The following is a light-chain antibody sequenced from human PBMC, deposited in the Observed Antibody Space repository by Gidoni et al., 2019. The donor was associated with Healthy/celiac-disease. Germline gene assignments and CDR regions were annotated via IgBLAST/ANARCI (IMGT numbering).Light chain of an antibody. CDR2: DAS. CDR3: QQRSNWPLT. V-gene: IGKV3-11*01. CDR1: QSVSSY. Sequence: EIVLTQSPATLSLSPGERATLSCRASQSVSSYLTWYQQKPGQTPRLLLYDASNRATGIPARFSGSGSWTYFTLTISSLEPEEFAVYYCQQRSNWPLTFGGGTKVEIK. J-gene: IGKJ4*01.